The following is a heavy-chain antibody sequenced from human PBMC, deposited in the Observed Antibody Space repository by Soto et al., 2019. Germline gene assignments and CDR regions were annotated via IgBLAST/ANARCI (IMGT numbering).Heavy chain of an antibody. CDR2: IIPIFGTA. D-gene: IGHD2-2*01. V-gene: IGHV1-69*13. J-gene: IGHJ5*02. Sequence: SVKVSCKASGGTFSSYAISWVRQAPGQGLEWMGGIIPIFGTANYAQKFQGRVTITADESTSTAYMELSSLRSEDTAVYYCARVQDIVVVPAARGDWFDPWGQGTLVTVSS. CDR1: GGTFSSYA. CDR3: ARVQDIVVVPAARGDWFDP.